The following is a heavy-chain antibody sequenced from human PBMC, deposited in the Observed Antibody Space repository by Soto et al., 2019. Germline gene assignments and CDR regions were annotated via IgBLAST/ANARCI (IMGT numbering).Heavy chain of an antibody. Sequence: GASVKVSCKASGGTFSSYAISWVRQAPGQGLEWMGGIIPIFGTANYAQKFQGRVTITADESTSTAYMELSSLRSEDTAVYYCARDSRAYYYDSSGYYRPKDFDYWGQGTLVTVSS. CDR3: ARDSRAYYYDSSGYYRPKDFDY. CDR2: IIPIFGTA. V-gene: IGHV1-69*13. CDR1: GGTFSSYA. D-gene: IGHD3-22*01. J-gene: IGHJ4*02.